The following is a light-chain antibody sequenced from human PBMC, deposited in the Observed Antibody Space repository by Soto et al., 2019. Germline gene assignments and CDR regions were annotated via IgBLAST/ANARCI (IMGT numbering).Light chain of an antibody. CDR3: QQYKSYST. J-gene: IGKJ2*01. CDR2: DAS. CDR1: QSISSW. Sequence: DIQMTQSPSTLSASVGDRVTLSCRASQSISSWLAWYQQKPGKAPKLLIYDASSLESGVPSRFSGSGSGTEFTPTISSLPPDDFASHYCQQYKSYSTFGQGTKLEIK. V-gene: IGKV1-5*01.